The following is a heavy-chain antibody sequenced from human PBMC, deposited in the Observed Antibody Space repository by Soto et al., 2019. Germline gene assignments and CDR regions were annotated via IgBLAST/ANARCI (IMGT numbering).Heavy chain of an antibody. Sequence: SETLSLTCTVSGGSISSYYWSWIRQPPGKGLEWIGYIYDSGSTNYNPSLKSRVTISVDTSKNQFSLKLTSVTAADTAVYYCARLVGNSWLDYWGQGTVVTVSS. V-gene: IGHV4-59*01. D-gene: IGHD6-13*01. CDR2: IYDSGST. J-gene: IGHJ4*02. CDR1: GGSISSYY. CDR3: ARLVGNSWLDY.